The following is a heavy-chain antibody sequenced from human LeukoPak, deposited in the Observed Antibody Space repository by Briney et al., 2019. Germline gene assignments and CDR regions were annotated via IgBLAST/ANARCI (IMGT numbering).Heavy chain of an antibody. CDR1: GGSFSGYY. Sequence: SETLSLTCAVYGGSFSGYYWSWIRQPPGKGLEWIGEINHSGSTNYNPSLKSRVTISVETSKNQFSLKLSSVTAADTAVYYCARSSSDFWSGYFFLRPGYFDYWGQGTLVTVSS. J-gene: IGHJ4*02. D-gene: IGHD3-3*01. V-gene: IGHV4-34*01. CDR2: INHSGST. CDR3: ARSSSDFWSGYFFLRPGYFDY.